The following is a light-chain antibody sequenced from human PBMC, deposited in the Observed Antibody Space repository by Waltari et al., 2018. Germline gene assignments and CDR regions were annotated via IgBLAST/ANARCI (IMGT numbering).Light chain of an antibody. V-gene: IGLV2-23*02. CDR2: DVS. J-gene: IGLJ2*01. Sequence: QSALPQPASVSGSPGQSITISCTGTSSDVGGYNYVSWYQQHPGKAPKLMIYDVSKRPSGVSNRFSGSKSGNTASLTISGLQAEDEADYYCCSYAGSSTFVFGGGTKLTVL. CDR3: CSYAGSSTFV. CDR1: SSDVGGYNY.